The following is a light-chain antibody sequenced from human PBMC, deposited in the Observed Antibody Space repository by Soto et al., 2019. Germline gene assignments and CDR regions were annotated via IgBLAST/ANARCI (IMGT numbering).Light chain of an antibody. V-gene: IGLV2-14*03. CDR3: SSYTTRTTVV. Sequence: QSALTQPASVFGSPGQSITFSCTGTSSDVGGYNFVSWYQQHPGKAPKLMIYEVSSRPSGVSNRFSGSKSGNTASPTISGLQTEEEADYYCSSYTTRTTVVFGTGTKVTVL. CDR2: EVS. J-gene: IGLJ1*01. CDR1: SSDVGGYNF.